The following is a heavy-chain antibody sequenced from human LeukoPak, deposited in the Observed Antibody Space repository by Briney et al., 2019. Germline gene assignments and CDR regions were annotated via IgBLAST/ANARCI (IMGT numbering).Heavy chain of an antibody. V-gene: IGHV1-2*04. CDR1: GYTFTGYY. Sequence: GASVKVSCKASGYTFTGYYMHWVRQAPGQGLEWMGWINPNSGGTNYAQKFQGWVTMTRDTSISTAYMELSRLRSDDTAVYYCARDMGAAAGTPPYFNYWGQETLVTAPS. J-gene: IGHJ4*02. D-gene: IGHD6-13*01. CDR2: INPNSGGT. CDR3: ARDMGAAAGTPPYFNY.